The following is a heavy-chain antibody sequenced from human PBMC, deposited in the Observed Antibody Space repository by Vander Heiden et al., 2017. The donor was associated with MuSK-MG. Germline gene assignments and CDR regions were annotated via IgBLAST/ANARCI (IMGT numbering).Heavy chain of an antibody. CDR2: ISSSGDST. Sequence: EVQLLESGGGMVQPGGSLRLSCAASGFRFVSYAMYWVRQAPGKGLEWVSSISSSGDSTKYADSVKGRFIISRDNSKITLYLQMNSLRAEDTAVYYCAKDGIFDSQYLPFEYWGQGTLVTVAS. CDR1: GFRFVSYA. D-gene: IGHD3-9*01. CDR3: AKDGIFDSQYLPFEY. J-gene: IGHJ4*02. V-gene: IGHV3-23*01.